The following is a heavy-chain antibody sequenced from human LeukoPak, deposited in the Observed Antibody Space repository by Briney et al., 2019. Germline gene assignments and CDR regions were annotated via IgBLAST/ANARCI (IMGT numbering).Heavy chain of an antibody. J-gene: IGHJ6*02. V-gene: IGHV3-9*01. CDR1: GFTFDDYA. D-gene: IGHD3-16*01. CDR3: AKDRGQYYYYGMDV. Sequence: QPGRSLRLSCAASGFTFDDYAMHWVRQAPGKGLEWVSGISWNSGSIGYADSVKGRFTISRDNAKNSLYLQMNSLRAEDTALYYCAKDRGQYYYYGMDVWGQGTTVTVSS. CDR2: ISWNSGSI.